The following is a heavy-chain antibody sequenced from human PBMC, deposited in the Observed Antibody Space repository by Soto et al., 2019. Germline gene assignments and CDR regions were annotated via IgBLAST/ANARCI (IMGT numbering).Heavy chain of an antibody. CDR1: GGSISSSSYY. J-gene: IGHJ5*02. CDR3: ARQARYCISTSCYPWFDP. Sequence: QLQLQESGPGLVKPSETLSLTCTVSGGSISSSSYYWGWIRQPPGKGLEWIGSIYYSGSTYYNPSLKSRVTISVDTSKNQFSLKLSSVTAADTAVYYCARQARYCISTSCYPWFDPWGQGTLVTVSS. V-gene: IGHV4-39*01. D-gene: IGHD2-2*01. CDR2: IYYSGST.